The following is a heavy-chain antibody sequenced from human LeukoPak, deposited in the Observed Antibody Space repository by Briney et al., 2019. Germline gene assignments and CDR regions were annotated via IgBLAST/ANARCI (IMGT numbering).Heavy chain of an antibody. CDR2: INPNSGGT. D-gene: IGHD6-13*01. V-gene: IGHV1-2*02. Sequence: ASVKVSCKASGYTFTGYYMHWVRQAPGQGLEWMGWINPNSGGTNCAQKFQGRVTMTRDTSISTAYMELSRLRSDDTAVYYCARVSPYSSSWYWEDYWGQGTLVTVSS. CDR1: GYTFTGYY. CDR3: ARVSPYSSSWYWEDY. J-gene: IGHJ4*02.